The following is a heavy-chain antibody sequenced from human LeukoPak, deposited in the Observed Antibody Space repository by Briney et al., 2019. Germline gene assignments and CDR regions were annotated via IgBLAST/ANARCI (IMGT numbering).Heavy chain of an antibody. V-gene: IGHV5-51*01. D-gene: IGHD6-6*01. Sequence: GASLKISCKGSGSSFTSYWIGWVRQLPGKGLEWMGIIYPGDSDTRYSPSFQGQVTISADKSISTAYLQWSSLKASDTAMYYCARTFEYSSSPGDFQHWGQGTLVTVSS. J-gene: IGHJ1*01. CDR1: GSSFTSYW. CDR3: ARTFEYSSSPGDFQH. CDR2: IYPGDSDT.